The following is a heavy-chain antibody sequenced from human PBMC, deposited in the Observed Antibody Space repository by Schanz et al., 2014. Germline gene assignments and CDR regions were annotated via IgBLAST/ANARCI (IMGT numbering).Heavy chain of an antibody. CDR2: ISGSGDST. D-gene: IGHD3-10*01. J-gene: IGHJ3*02. Sequence: EMQLLESGGGLIQPGGSLRLSCAASGLTFSSYAMSWVRQTPGKGLEWVSAISGSGDSTYYADSVKGRFTISRDNSKNTLYMQMNSLRAEDTAVYYCAKGRFGELSAFDIWGQGTMVTVSS. V-gene: IGHV3-23*01. CDR1: GLTFSSYA. CDR3: AKGRFGELSAFDI.